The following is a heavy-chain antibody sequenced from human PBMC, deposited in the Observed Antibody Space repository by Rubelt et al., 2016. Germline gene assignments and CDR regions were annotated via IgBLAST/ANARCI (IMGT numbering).Heavy chain of an antibody. CDR2: IIPIFGTA. Sequence: GGTFSSYAISWVRQAPGQGLEWMGGIIPIFGTANYAQKFQGRVTITADESTSTAYMELSSLRSEDTAVYYCARGFSMVRAPYAFDIWGQGTMVTVSS. D-gene: IGHD3-10*01. J-gene: IGHJ3*02. V-gene: IGHV1-69*01. CDR1: GGTFSSYA. CDR3: ARGFSMVRAPYAFDI.